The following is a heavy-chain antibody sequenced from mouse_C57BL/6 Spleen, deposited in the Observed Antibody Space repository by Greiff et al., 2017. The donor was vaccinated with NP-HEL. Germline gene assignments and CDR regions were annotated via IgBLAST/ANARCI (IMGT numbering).Heavy chain of an antibody. Sequence: EVQRVESGGGLVQPKGSLKLSCAASGFSFNTYAMNWVRQAPGKGLEWVARIRSKSNNYATYYADSVKDRFTISRDDSESMLYLQMNNLKTEDTAMYYCVRCDWYFDVWGTGTTVTVSS. CDR2: IRSKSNNYAT. CDR3: VRCDWYFDV. J-gene: IGHJ1*03. V-gene: IGHV10-1*01. CDR1: GFSFNTYA.